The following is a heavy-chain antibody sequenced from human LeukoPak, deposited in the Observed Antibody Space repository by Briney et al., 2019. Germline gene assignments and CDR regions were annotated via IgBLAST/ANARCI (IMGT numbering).Heavy chain of an antibody. J-gene: IGHJ4*02. Sequence: GGSLRLSCAASGFTFSSYGMHWVRQAPGKGLEWVAFIRYDGSNKYYADSVKGRFTISRDNSKNTLYLQMNSLRAEDTAVYSCAKGFIVVVPAAFDYWGQGTLVTVSS. CDR2: IRYDGSNK. CDR3: AKGFIVVVPAAFDY. D-gene: IGHD2-2*01. CDR1: GFTFSSYG. V-gene: IGHV3-30*02.